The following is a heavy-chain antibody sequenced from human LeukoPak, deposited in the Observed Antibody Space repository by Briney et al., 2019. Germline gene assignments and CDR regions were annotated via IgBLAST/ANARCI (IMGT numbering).Heavy chain of an antibody. D-gene: IGHD3-9*01. CDR1: GGSVSSGTYS. CDR3: ASGHYDILTGYYPDY. J-gene: IGHJ4*02. CDR2: IYHSGST. V-gene: IGHV4-30-2*01. Sequence: SQTLSLTCTVSGGSVSSGTYSWSWIRQPPGKGLEWIGYIYHSGSTYYNPSLKSRVTISVDRSKNQFSLKLSSVTAADTAVYYCASGHYDILTGYYPDYWGQGTLVTVSS.